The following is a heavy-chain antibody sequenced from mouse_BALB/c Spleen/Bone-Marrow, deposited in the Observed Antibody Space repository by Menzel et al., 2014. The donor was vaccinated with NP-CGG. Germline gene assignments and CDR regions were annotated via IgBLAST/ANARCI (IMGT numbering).Heavy chain of an antibody. CDR2: INPYNGDT. V-gene: IGHV1-20*02. CDR3: TRVTTDWYFDV. Sequence: EVMLVESGPELVKPGASVKISCKASGYSFTGYFMNWVMQSHGKSLEWIGRINPYNGDTFYNQKFKGKAILTVDKSSSTAHMELRSLASEDSAVYYCTRVTTDWYFDVWGAGTTVTVSS. D-gene: IGHD1-1*01. CDR1: GYSFTGYF. J-gene: IGHJ1*01.